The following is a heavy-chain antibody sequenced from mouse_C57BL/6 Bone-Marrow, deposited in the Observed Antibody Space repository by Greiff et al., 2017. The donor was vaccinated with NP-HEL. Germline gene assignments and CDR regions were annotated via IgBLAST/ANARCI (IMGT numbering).Heavy chain of an antibody. CDR2: IHPNSGST. Sequence: QVQLQQPGAELVKPGASVKLSCKASGYTFTSYWMHWVKQRPGQGLEWIGMIHPNSGSTNYNEKFKSKATLTVDKSSSTAYMQLSSLTSEDSAVYYCARGGKNYGPFDYWGQGTTLTVSS. CDR3: ARGGKNYGPFDY. J-gene: IGHJ2*01. D-gene: IGHD1-1*01. V-gene: IGHV1-64*01. CDR1: GYTFTSYW.